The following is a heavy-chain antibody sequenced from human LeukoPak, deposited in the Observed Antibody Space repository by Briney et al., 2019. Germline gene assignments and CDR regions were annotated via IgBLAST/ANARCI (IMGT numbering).Heavy chain of an antibody. CDR3: ARVMGVQTLNDAFDI. CDR1: GFTFSSYS. D-gene: IGHD1-26*01. J-gene: IGHJ3*02. V-gene: IGHV3-21*01. Sequence: GGSLRLSCAAPGFTFSSYSMNWVRQAPGKGLEWVSSISSSSSYIYYADSVKGRFTISRDNAKNSLYLQMNSLRAEDTAVYYCARVMGVQTLNDAFDIWGQGTMVTVSS. CDR2: ISSSSSYI.